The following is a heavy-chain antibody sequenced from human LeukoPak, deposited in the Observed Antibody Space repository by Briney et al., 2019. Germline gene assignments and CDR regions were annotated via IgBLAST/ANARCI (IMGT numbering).Heavy chain of an antibody. CDR3: ARGVTTDY. D-gene: IGHD4-11*01. CDR1: GFTFSSCW. Sequence: GGSLRLSCAASGFTFSSCWMSWVRQAPGKGLEWVANIKQDGSDKYYVDSVKGRFTISRDNAKNSLYLQMNSLRAEDTAVYYCARGVTTDYWGQGTLVTVSS. J-gene: IGHJ4*02. CDR2: IKQDGSDK. V-gene: IGHV3-7*05.